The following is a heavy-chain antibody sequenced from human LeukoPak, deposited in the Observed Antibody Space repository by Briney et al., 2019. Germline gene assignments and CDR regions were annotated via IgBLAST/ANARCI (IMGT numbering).Heavy chain of an antibody. Sequence: GGSLRLSCAGSGFSFSSHGMNWVRQAPGKGLEWVSGISPSGDITYYTDSVRGRFTISRDNFKNTLSLQMNSLKAEDTAVYYCAKRGVVAGGQGTLVTVSS. J-gene: IGHJ4*02. CDR3: AKRGVVA. CDR1: GFSFSSHG. D-gene: IGHD3-16*01. CDR2: ISPSGDIT. V-gene: IGHV3-23*01.